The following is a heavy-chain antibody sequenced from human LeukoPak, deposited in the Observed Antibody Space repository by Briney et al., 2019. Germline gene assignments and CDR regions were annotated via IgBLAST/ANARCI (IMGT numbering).Heavy chain of an antibody. V-gene: IGHV1-69*05. D-gene: IGHD2-2*01. CDR2: IIPIFGTA. CDR1: GGTFSSYA. CDR3: ASNLGYCSSTSCYNNWFDP. J-gene: IGHJ5*02. Sequence: GASVKVSCKASGGTFSSYAISWVRQAPGQGLEWMGGIIPIFGTANYAQKFQGRVTITTDESTSTAYMELSSLRSEDTAVYYCASNLGYCSSTSCYNNWFDPWGQGTLVTVSS.